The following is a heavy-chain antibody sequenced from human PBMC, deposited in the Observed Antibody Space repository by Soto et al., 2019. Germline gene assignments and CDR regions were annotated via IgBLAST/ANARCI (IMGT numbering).Heavy chain of an antibody. D-gene: IGHD3-16*02. J-gene: IGHJ4*02. V-gene: IGHV4-4*02. CDR2: IYHSGST. Sequence: SETLSLTCAVSSGSISSSNWWSWVRQPPGKGLEWIGEIYHSGSTNYNPSLKSRVTISVDKSKNQFSLKLSSVTAADTAVYYCARGRSMRTFPSSYDYIWGSYRLPADYWGQGTLVTVSS. CDR3: ARGRSMRTFPSSYDYIWGSYRLPADY. CDR1: SGSISSSNW.